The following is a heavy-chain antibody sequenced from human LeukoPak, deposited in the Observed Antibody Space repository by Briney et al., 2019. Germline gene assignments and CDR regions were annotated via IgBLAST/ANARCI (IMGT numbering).Heavy chain of an antibody. J-gene: IGHJ6*02. Sequence: SETLSLTCTVSGGSISSYYWSWIRQPPGKGLEWIGRIYTTGSPNYNPSLKSRVTMSVDTSKNQFSLKLNSVTAADTAVYYCARHGLYYGSDYGMDVWGQGTTVTVSS. V-gene: IGHV4-4*07. CDR3: ARHGLYYGSDYGMDV. CDR1: GGSISSYY. CDR2: IYTTGSP. D-gene: IGHD3-10*01.